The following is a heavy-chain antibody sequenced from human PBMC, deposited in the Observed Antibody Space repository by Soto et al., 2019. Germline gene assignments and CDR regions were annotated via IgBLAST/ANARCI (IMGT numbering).Heavy chain of an antibody. CDR1: GGTFSSYA. J-gene: IGHJ3*02. CDR3: ATYYYDSSGYPDAFDI. Sequence: QVQLVQSGAEVKKPGSSVKVSCKASGGTFSSYAISWVRQAPGQGLEWMGGIIPIFGTANYAQKFQGRVTITADESTSTAYMELSSLRSEDTAVHYCATYYYDSSGYPDAFDIWGQGTMVTVSS. D-gene: IGHD3-22*01. V-gene: IGHV1-69*01. CDR2: IIPIFGTA.